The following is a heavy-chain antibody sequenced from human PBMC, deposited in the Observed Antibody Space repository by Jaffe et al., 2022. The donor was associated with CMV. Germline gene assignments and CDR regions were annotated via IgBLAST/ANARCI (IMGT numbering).Heavy chain of an antibody. Sequence: EVQLVESGGGLVQPGGSLRLTCAASGFTFNSYSMNWVRQAPGKGLEWVSYISSSSTTIYYADSVKGRFTISRDNAKNSLYLQMNSLRDEDTAVYYCARGSSTWGRGDYWGQGTLVTVSS. CDR2: ISSSSTTI. CDR3: ARGSSTWGRGDY. J-gene: IGHJ4*02. V-gene: IGHV3-48*02. CDR1: GFTFNSYS. D-gene: IGHD6-13*01.